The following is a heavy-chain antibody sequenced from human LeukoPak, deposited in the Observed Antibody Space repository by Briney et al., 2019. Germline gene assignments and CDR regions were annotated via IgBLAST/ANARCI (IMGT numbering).Heavy chain of an antibody. Sequence: ASVKVSCKTSGGTFSSYAISWVRQAPGQGLEWMGGTIPMFDTANYAHKFQGRVTITADESTSTTYMELSSLRSEDTAVYYCARDHRYSMRYYGANLDYFDYWGQGTLVTVSS. J-gene: IGHJ4*02. D-gene: IGHD1-26*01. CDR2: TIPMFDTA. V-gene: IGHV1-69*13. CDR1: GGTFSSYA. CDR3: ARDHRYSMRYYGANLDYFDY.